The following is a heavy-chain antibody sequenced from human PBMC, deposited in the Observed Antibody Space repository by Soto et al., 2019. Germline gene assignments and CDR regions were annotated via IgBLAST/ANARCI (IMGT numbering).Heavy chain of an antibody. Sequence: SETLSLTCTISGDSISSYYWSWIRQPPGKGLEWIAYIYYSGSTNYNPSLRSRVTISVDTSKNHLSLKLSSVTAADTAVYYCARDNPFAVTTSWGQGTLVTVSS. D-gene: IGHD4-17*01. CDR3: ARDNPFAVTTS. CDR1: GDSISSYY. V-gene: IGHV4-59*01. CDR2: IYYSGST. J-gene: IGHJ4*02.